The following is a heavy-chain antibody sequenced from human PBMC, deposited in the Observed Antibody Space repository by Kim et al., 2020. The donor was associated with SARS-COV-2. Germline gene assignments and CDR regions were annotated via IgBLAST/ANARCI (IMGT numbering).Heavy chain of an antibody. CDR3: ARHDPQWLRFEGYFDY. D-gene: IGHD5-12*01. J-gene: IGHJ4*02. Sequence: SETLSLTCTVSGGSISSSSYYWGWIRQPPGKGLEWIGSIYYSGSTYYNPSLKCRVTISVDTSKNQFSLKLSSVTAADTAVYYCARHDPQWLRFEGYFDYWGQGTLVTVSS. V-gene: IGHV4-39*01. CDR2: IYYSGST. CDR1: GGSISSSSYY.